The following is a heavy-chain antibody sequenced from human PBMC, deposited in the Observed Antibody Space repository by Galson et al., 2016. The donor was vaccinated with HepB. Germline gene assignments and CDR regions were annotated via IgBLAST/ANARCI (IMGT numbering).Heavy chain of an antibody. Sequence: SLRLSCAASGFTFRNYGMHWVRQAPGKGLEWVAVISYDGTNEFYADSVKGRFTISRDNPKNTLYLQMNSLRGEDTAVYYCAKDPSIAVPNCYYAMDVWGQGTTVSVSS. CDR2: ISYDGTNE. CDR3: AKDPSIAVPNCYYAMDV. J-gene: IGHJ6*02. CDR1: GFTFRNYG. V-gene: IGHV3-30*18. D-gene: IGHD6-6*01.